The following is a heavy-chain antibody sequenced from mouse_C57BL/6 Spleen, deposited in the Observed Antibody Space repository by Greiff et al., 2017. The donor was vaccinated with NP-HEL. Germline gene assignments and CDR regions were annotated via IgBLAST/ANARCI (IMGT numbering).Heavy chain of an antibody. CDR2: IYPGGGYT. D-gene: IGHD1-1*01. J-gene: IGHJ3*01. Sequence: QVQLKESGAELVRPGTSVKMSCKASGYTFTNYWIGWAKQRPGHGLEWIGDIYPGGGYTNYNEKFKGKSTLTVDKSSSTAYMQLSSLTSEDSAVYYCARGYYYGSSYGGFAYWGQGTLVTVSA. V-gene: IGHV1-63*01. CDR1: GYTFTNYW. CDR3: ARGYYYGSSYGGFAY.